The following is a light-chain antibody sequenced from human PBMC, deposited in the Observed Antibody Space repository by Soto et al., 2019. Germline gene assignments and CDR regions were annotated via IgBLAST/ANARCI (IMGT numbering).Light chain of an antibody. V-gene: IGKV3-15*01. Sequence: EIVMTQSPVTLSVSPGERATLSCRASQSVSSNLAWYQQKPGQAPRLLIYGASTRATGIPARFSGSGSGTEFTLTISSLQSEDFAVYYCQQYNNWGTFGQGTKVXIK. J-gene: IGKJ1*01. CDR2: GAS. CDR3: QQYNNWGT. CDR1: QSVSSN.